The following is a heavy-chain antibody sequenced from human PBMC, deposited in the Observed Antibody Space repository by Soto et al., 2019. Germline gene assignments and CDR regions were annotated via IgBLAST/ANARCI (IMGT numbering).Heavy chain of an antibody. V-gene: IGHV1-69*12. CDR2: IIPIFGTA. D-gene: IGHD2-2*01. CDR3: ARHVPAAGYYYGMDV. Sequence: QVQLVQSGAELKKPGSSVKVSCKSAGGTFSSSAISWVRQAPGQGLEWMGGIIPIFGTANYVQKFKGRVTITADESTSTAYMALSSLRSEDTAVYYCARHVPAAGYYYGMDVWGQGTTVTFSS. J-gene: IGHJ6*02. CDR1: GGTFSSSA.